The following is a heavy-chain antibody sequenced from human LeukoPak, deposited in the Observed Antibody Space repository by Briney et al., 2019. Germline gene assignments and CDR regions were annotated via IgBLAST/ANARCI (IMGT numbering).Heavy chain of an antibody. CDR3: ADNLSL. CDR2: IATSGDTI. J-gene: IGHJ4*02. Sequence: GGSLRLSCAASGFTFSSYSMNWVRQAPGKGLEWISYIATSGDTIYYADSVKGRFTISRDNAKNSLYLQMNSLRAEDTAVYYCADNLSLWGQGTLVTVSS. V-gene: IGHV3-48*04. D-gene: IGHD1-1*01. CDR1: GFTFSSYS.